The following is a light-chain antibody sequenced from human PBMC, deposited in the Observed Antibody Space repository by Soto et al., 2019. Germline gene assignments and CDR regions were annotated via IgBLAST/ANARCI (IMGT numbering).Light chain of an antibody. CDR2: EVN. CDR1: GSDVGDSSH. V-gene: IGLV2-11*01. J-gene: IGLJ2*01. CDR3: SSYAGFYTLL. Sequence: QSALTQPRSVSGSPGQSVTISCTATGSDVGDSSHVSWYQLHPGKAPKLMIYEVNNRPSGVPDRFSGSKSGSTASLTISGLQAEDESEYYCSSYAGFYTLLFGGGTKLTVL.